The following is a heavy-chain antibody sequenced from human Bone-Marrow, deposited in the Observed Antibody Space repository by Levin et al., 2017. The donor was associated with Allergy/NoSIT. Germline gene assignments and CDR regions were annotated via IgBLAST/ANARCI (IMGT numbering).Heavy chain of an antibody. J-gene: IGHJ5*02. CDR3: ARDVYQIFGVVITQYNWFDP. V-gene: IGHV3-30-3*01. CDR1: GFTFSSYA. Sequence: GESLKISCAASGFTFSSYAMHWVRQAPGKGLEWVAVISYDGSNKYYADSVKGRFTISRDNSKNTLYLQMNSLRAEDTAVYYCARDVYQIFGVVITQYNWFDPWGQGTLVTVSS. CDR2: ISYDGSNK. D-gene: IGHD3-3*01.